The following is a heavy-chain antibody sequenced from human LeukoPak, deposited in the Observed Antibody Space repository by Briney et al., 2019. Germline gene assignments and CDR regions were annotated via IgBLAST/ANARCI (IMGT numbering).Heavy chain of an antibody. J-gene: IGHJ6*03. V-gene: IGHV4-34*01. D-gene: IGHD6-19*01. CDR1: GGSFTDYY. Sequence: SETLSLTCAVYGGSFTDYYWTWIRQTPGKGLEWIGEINHSGTTNYSPSLKSRVTISVDKSKSQFSLTLTSVTAADTAVYYCARGRNGGWPYSYYYYMDVWGKGTTVTVSS. CDR2: INHSGTT. CDR3: ARGRNGGWPYSYYYYMDV.